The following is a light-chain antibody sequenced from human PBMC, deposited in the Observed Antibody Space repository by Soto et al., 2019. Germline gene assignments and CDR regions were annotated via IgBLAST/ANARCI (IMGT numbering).Light chain of an antibody. V-gene: IGLV2-14*03. CDR2: DVT. Sequence: QSALTQPASVSGSPGQSITISCTGTTNDIAVYSYVAWYQQHPGKAPNFMIYDVTTRPSGVSDRFSGSKSGDTASLTISGLQAEDEAIYYCSSYRSGSTTVVFGGGTKLTVL. CDR3: SSYRSGSTTVV. J-gene: IGLJ3*02. CDR1: TNDIAVYSY.